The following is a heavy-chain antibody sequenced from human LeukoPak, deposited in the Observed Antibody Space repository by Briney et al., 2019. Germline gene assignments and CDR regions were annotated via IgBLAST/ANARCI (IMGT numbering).Heavy chain of an antibody. Sequence: RESLKISCKGSGYRFTNYWIGWVRQMPGKGLEWMGIIYPGDSDIRYSPSFQGHVTISADKSSSTAYLQWSSLKASDTAMYYCARRGATLGDFAPWGQETLCTVSS. V-gene: IGHV5-51*01. CDR3: ARRGATLGDFAP. J-gene: IGHJ5*02. CDR1: GYRFTNYW. CDR2: IYPGDSDI. D-gene: IGHD5-24*01.